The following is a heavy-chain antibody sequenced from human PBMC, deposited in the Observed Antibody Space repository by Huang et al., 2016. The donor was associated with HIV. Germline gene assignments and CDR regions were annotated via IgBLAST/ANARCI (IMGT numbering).Heavy chain of an antibody. V-gene: IGHV1-8*02. J-gene: IGHJ4*02. CDR1: GYTFTNYD. D-gene: IGHD4-17*01. CDR2: TNPNTGNT. Sequence: QVHLVQSGAEVKKPGASVKVSCKASGYTFTNYDINWGRQAPGRGLEWMGLTNPNTGNTGCAQSVQGRVTMTRKTSITTAYMELTSLTSEDTAVYYCARSAYGDLDYWGLGTLVIVSS. CDR3: ARSAYGDLDY.